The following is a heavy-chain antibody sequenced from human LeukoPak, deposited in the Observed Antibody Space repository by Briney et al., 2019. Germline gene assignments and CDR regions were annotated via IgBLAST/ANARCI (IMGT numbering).Heavy chain of an antibody. V-gene: IGHV4-39*07. CDR1: GGSISSSSYY. CDR2: IYYSGST. Sequence: PSETLSLTCTVSGGSISSSSYYWGWIRQPPGKGLEWIGSIYYSGSTYYNPSLKSRVTISVDTSKNQFSLKLSSVTAADTAVYYGARDEGYCRSGSCYVWGHLTLVT. CDR3: ARDEGYCRSGSCYV. D-gene: IGHD2-15*01. J-gene: IGHJ4*01.